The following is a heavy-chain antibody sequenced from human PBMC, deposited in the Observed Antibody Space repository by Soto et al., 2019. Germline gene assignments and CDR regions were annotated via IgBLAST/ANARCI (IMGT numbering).Heavy chain of an antibody. Sequence: SETLSLTCTVSGGSISSGGYYWGWIRQQPGKGLEWIGFIFYSGTTYYNPSLRSRVIISADRSENKFSLDLSSVTAADTAVYYCASRNYDDSSGYYYFDSWGQGTLVTVSS. CDR3: ASRNYDDSSGYYYFDS. V-gene: IGHV4-31*03. CDR1: GGSISSGGYY. J-gene: IGHJ4*02. CDR2: IFYSGTT. D-gene: IGHD3-22*01.